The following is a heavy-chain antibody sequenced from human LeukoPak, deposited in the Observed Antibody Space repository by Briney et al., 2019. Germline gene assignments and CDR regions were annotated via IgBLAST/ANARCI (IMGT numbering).Heavy chain of an antibody. CDR3: ARDERLHFDY. CDR2: ISSNGGST. V-gene: IGHV3-64*01. CDR1: GFTFSSYA. J-gene: IGHJ4*02. D-gene: IGHD2-21*02. Sequence: PGGSLRLSCAASGFTFSSYAMHWVRQAPGKGLEYVSAISSNGGSTYYANSVKGRFTISRDNSKNTLYLQMGSLRAEDMAVYYCARDERLHFDYWGQGTLVTVSS.